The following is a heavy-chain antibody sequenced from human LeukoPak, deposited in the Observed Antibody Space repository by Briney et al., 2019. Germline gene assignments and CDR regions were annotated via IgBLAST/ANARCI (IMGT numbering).Heavy chain of an antibody. Sequence: GGSLRLSCAASGFTFSSAWMSWVRQAPGKGLEWVGRIKSNTDGGTTDYAAPVKGRFTISRDDSKNTLYLQINSLKTEDTAVYYCTPPPPYSSGWYHAIDYWGQDTLVTVSS. D-gene: IGHD6-19*01. CDR1: GFTFSSAW. J-gene: IGHJ4*02. CDR2: IKSNTDGGTT. CDR3: TPPPPYSSGWYHAIDY. V-gene: IGHV3-15*01.